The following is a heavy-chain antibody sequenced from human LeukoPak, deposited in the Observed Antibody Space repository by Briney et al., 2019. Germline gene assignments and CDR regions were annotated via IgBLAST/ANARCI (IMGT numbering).Heavy chain of an antibody. J-gene: IGHJ3*02. D-gene: IGHD3-16*01. Sequence: ASVKVSCKASGYTFTGYYMHWVRQAPGQGLEWMGWINPNSGGTHYAQAVQGRVPMTMDTSISTAYMELSRLRSDDTAVYYCAHGGGFSDAFDIWGQGTMVTVSS. CDR2: INPNSGGT. V-gene: IGHV1-2*02. CDR1: GYTFTGYY. CDR3: AHGGGFSDAFDI.